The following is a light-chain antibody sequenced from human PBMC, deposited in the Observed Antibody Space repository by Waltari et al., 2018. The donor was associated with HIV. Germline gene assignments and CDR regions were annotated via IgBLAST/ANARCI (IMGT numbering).Light chain of an antibody. CDR1: KLGDKY. CDR2: QDT. Sequence: SYELTQPPSVSVSPGQTASITCSGDKLGDKYYCWYQQRPGQSPLLVIYQDTKRPSGIPERFSGSNSGNTATLTISGTQALDEADYYCQAWDSSTGVFGGGTKLTVL. V-gene: IGLV3-1*01. CDR3: QAWDSSTGV. J-gene: IGLJ2*01.